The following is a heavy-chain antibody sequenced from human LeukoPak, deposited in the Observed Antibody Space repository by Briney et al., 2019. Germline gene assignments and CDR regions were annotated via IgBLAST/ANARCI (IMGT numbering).Heavy chain of an antibody. CDR3: ARDGVRGATEAYFQH. CDR1: GFTFSSYA. V-gene: IGHV3-30-3*01. D-gene: IGHD3-10*01. J-gene: IGHJ1*01. Sequence: PGGSLRLSCAASGFTFSSYAMHWVRQAPGKGLEWVAVISYDGSNKYYADSVKGRFTISRDNSKNTLYLQMNSLRAEDTAVYYCARDGVRGATEAYFQHWGQGTLVTVSS. CDR2: ISYDGSNK.